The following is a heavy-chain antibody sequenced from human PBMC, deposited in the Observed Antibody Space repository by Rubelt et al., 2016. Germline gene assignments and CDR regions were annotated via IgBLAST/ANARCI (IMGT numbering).Heavy chain of an antibody. J-gene: IGHJ4*02. CDR1: GYTLPSYD. CDR2: MNPHSGNT. V-gene: IGHV1-8*01. D-gene: IGHD4-23*01. CDR3: ARGRAVKLADSGGNDY. Sequence: QVQLVQSGAEVKKPGASVKVSCKASGYTLPSYDINWVRQATGQGLEWMGWMNPHSGNTGYAQKVQGRVTMTRNTSISTAYMELSSLRSEDTAVYYCARGRAVKLADSGGNDYWGQGTLVTVSS.